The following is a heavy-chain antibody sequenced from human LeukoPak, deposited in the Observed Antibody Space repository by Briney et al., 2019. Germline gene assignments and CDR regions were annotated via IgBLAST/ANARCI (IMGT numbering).Heavy chain of an antibody. D-gene: IGHD6-19*01. CDR2: TYPPNSDS. Sequence: GESLQISCKGSGYSFTSYWIAWVRQVPGKGLEWMGITYPPNSDSRYSPSIQGQVTISADKSISTAYLQWSSLKASDTAIYYCARRRAVAGTYYFDFWGQGTLVTVSS. CDR1: GYSFTSYW. J-gene: IGHJ4*02. CDR3: ARRRAVAGTYYFDF. V-gene: IGHV5-51*01.